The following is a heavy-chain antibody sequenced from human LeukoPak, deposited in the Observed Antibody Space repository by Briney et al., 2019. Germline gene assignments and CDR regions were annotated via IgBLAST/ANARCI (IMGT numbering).Heavy chain of an antibody. D-gene: IGHD6-6*01. V-gene: IGHV5-51*01. Sequence: GESLKTSCKGSGYSFTSYWIGWVRQMPGKGLEWMGIIYPGDSDTRYSPSFQGQVTISADKSISTAYLQWSSLKASDTAMYYCARHQEGLNSSSKIWFDPWGQGTLVTVSS. J-gene: IGHJ5*02. CDR2: IYPGDSDT. CDR1: GYSFTSYW. CDR3: ARHQEGLNSSSKIWFDP.